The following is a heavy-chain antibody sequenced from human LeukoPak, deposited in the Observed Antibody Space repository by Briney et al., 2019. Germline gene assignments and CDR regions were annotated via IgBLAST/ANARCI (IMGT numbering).Heavy chain of an antibody. CDR3: AKEETITFGGDPAY. D-gene: IGHD3-16*01. J-gene: IGHJ4*02. CDR2: ISCDGRSE. CDR1: GFTFSSYA. Sequence: PGRSLRLSCAASGFTFSSYALHWVRQAPGKGLEWVAVISCDGRSEYYTDSEKGRFTISRDNSKNTLYLQMNSLRAEDTAVYYCAKEETITFGGDPAYWGQGTLVTVSS. V-gene: IGHV3-30*04.